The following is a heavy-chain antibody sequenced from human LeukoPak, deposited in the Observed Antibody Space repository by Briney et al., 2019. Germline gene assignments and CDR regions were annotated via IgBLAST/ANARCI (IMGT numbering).Heavy chain of an antibody. CDR3: SIVRRPQRLVGGDYFDY. Sequence: ASVKVSCKASGYTFTSYYMHLVPQAPGQGLEWMGIINPSGGSTSYAQKFQGRVTMTRDTSTSTVYMELSSLRSQYPPLSYCSIVRRPQRLVGGDYFDYWGQGTLVTVSS. CDR1: GYTFTSYY. D-gene: IGHD6-13*01. J-gene: IGHJ4*02. V-gene: IGHV1-46*03. CDR2: INPSGGST.